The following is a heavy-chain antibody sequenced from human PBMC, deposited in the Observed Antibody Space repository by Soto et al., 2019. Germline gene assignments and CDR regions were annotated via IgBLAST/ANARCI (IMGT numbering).Heavy chain of an antibody. CDR3: ARNSPLPYGSGSYYIDY. CDR2: IYHSGST. CDR1: GFSISSGGYS. V-gene: IGHV4-30-2*01. D-gene: IGHD3-10*01. J-gene: IGHJ4*02. Sequence: SETLSLTCAVSGFSISSGGYSWIWIRQPPGKGLEWIGYIYHSGSTYYNPSLKSRVTISVDRSKNQFSLKLSSVTAADTAVYYCARNSPLPYGSGSYYIDYWGQGTLVTVSS.